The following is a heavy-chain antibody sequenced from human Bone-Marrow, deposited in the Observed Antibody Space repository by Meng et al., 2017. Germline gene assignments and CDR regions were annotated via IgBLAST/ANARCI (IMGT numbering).Heavy chain of an antibody. CDR2: ISAYNGNT. CDR1: GYTFTSYG. V-gene: IGHV1-18*01. D-gene: IGHD4-17*01. CDR3: ARVLTTVTFYLYYYYGMDV. Sequence: ASVKVSCKASGYTFTSYGTSWVRQAPGQGLEWMGWISAYNGNTNYAQKLQGRVTMTTDTSTSTAYMELRSLRSDDTAVYYCARVLTTVTFYLYYYYGMDVWGQGTTVTVSS. J-gene: IGHJ6*02.